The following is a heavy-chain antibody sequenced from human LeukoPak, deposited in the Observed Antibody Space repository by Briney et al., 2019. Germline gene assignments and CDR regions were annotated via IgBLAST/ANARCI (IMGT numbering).Heavy chain of an antibody. CDR1: GGTFSSYA. CDR2: IIPIFGTA. D-gene: IGHD4-11*01. J-gene: IGHJ6*02. Sequence: GASVKVSCKASGGTFSSYAISWVRQAPGQGLEWMGGIIPIFGTANYAQKFQGRVTITADESTSTAYMELSSLRSEDTAVYYCAKTQFDTVTGGSYYYYGLDVWGQGTTVTVSS. V-gene: IGHV1-69*13. CDR3: AKTQFDTVTGGSYYYYGLDV.